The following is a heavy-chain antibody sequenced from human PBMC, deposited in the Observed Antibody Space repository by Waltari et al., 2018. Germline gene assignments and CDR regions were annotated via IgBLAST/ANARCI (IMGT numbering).Heavy chain of an antibody. V-gene: IGHV3-23*04. D-gene: IGHD6-6*01. CDR1: GFTFSSYA. Sequence: EVQLVESGGGLVQPGGSLRLSCAASGFTFSSYAMSWVRQAPGKGLEWVSAISGRGGMPYYADSVKGRFTISRDNSKNTLYLQMNSLRAEDTAVYYCATFEYSSSSAIDYWGQGTLVTVSS. CDR3: ATFEYSSSSAIDY. CDR2: ISGRGGMP. J-gene: IGHJ4*02.